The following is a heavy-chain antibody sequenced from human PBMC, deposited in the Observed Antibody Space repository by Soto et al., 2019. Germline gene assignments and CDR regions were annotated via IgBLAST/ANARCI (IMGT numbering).Heavy chain of an antibody. J-gene: IGHJ5*02. CDR1: GGSISSGDYY. D-gene: IGHD2-2*01. Sequence: SETLSLTCTVSGGSISSGDYYWTWIRQPPGKGLEWIGYIDYSGISYYNPSLKSRITISVDTSKNQFSLRLSSVTAADTAVYYCARDRCTTATCYSWFDLWGQGTLVTVSS. CDR3: ARDRCTTATCYSWFDL. CDR2: IDYSGIS. V-gene: IGHV4-30-4*08.